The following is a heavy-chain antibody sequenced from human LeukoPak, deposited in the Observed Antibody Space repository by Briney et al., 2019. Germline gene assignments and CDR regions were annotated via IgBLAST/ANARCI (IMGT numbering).Heavy chain of an antibody. J-gene: IGHJ4*02. Sequence: GGSLRLSCAASGFTFSSYSMNWVRQAPGKGLEWVSYISSSSSTIYYADSVKGRFTISRDNAKNSLYLQMNSLRAEDTAVYYCARVYGSGSYYSGDYFDYWGQGTLVTVSS. D-gene: IGHD3-10*01. V-gene: IGHV3-48*01. CDR3: ARVYGSGSYYSGDYFDY. CDR2: ISSSSSTI. CDR1: GFTFSSYS.